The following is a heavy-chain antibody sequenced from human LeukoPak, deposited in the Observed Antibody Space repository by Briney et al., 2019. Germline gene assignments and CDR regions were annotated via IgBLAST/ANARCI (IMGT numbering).Heavy chain of an antibody. CDR1: GGTFSSYA. CDR3: ARGGYGGSYRGPLGY. Sequence: SVKVSCKASGGTFSSYAISCVRQAPGQGLEWLGRIIPILGIANSAQKFQGRVTITADKSTSTAYMELSSLRSEDTAVYYCARGGYGGSYRGPLGYWGQGTLVTVSS. CDR2: IIPILGIA. V-gene: IGHV1-69*04. D-gene: IGHD1-26*01. J-gene: IGHJ4*02.